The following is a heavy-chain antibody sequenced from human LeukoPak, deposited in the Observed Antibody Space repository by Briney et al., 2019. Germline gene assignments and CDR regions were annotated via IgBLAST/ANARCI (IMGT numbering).Heavy chain of an antibody. D-gene: IGHD5-18*01. Sequence: GGSLRLSCAASGFTFSSYGMHWVRQAPGKGLEWVAVIWYDGSNKYYADSVKGRFTISRDNSKNTLYLQMNSLRAEDTAVYYCARETAMDPPYYYYYGMDVWGQGTTVTVSS. CDR1: GFTFSSYG. CDR3: ARETAMDPPYYYYYGMDV. CDR2: IWYDGSNK. V-gene: IGHV3-33*01. J-gene: IGHJ6*02.